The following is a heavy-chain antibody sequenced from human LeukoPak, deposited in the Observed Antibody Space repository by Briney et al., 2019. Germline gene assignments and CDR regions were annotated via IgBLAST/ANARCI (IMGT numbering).Heavy chain of an antibody. CDR3: LHSVGGTSCGSETRRYPFHY. CDR1: EFSLTTTGMG. Sequence: GPTLVKPTQTLTLTCTFSEFSLTTTGMGVSWIRQPPGKPLEFLSNVYWDGDRRHSPSLRNRLTITSDTSRNQVVLRMSNMDPVDTATYFCLHSVGGTSCGSETRRYPFHYWGQGTVVTVSS. D-gene: IGHD3-10*01. V-gene: IGHV2-5*02. CDR2: VYWDGDR. J-gene: IGHJ4*02.